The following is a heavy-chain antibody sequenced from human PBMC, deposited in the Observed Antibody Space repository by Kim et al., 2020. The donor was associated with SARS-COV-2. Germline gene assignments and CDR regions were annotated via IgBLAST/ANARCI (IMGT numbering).Heavy chain of an antibody. J-gene: IGHJ4*02. CDR2: MNPNSGNT. CDR1: GYTFTSFD. V-gene: IGHV1-8*01. CDR3: ARRNTVTTPTLDY. D-gene: IGHD4-17*01. Sequence: ASVKVSCKASGYTFTSFDINWVRQATGQGLEWVGWMNPNSGNTGSAQKFQGRLTMTRNTSITTAYMELSSLRSEDTAVYYCARRNTVTTPTLDYWGQGTLVTVSS.